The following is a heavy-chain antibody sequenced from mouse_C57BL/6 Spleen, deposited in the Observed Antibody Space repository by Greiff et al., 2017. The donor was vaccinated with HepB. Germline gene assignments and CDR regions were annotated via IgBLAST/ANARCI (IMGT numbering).Heavy chain of an antibody. D-gene: IGHD1-1*01. Sequence: QGKRQQSGPERGRPGASVKICGKAPGYTVTSHWMQWVRQRPGQGLEWIGEIFPGSGSTYYNEKFQGKATLTVDTASSTAYMQLSSLTSEDSAVYFCARATVVPGAMDYWGQGTSVTVSS. J-gene: IGHJ4*01. V-gene: IGHV1-56*01. CDR1: GYTVTSHW. CDR3: ARATVVPGAMDY. CDR2: IFPGSGST.